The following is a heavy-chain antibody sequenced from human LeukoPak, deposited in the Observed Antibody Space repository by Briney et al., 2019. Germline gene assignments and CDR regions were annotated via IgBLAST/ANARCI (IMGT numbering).Heavy chain of an antibody. J-gene: IGHJ4*02. D-gene: IGHD3-10*01. CDR3: ARGPPYYYGSGRIDY. CDR2: ISAYNGNT. Sequence: ASVKVSCKASGGTFSSYAISWVRQAPGQGLEWMGWISAYNGNTNYAQKLQGRVTMTTDTSTSTAYMELRSLRSDDTAVYYCARGPPYYYGSGRIDYWGQGTLVTVSS. V-gene: IGHV1-18*01. CDR1: GGTFSSYA.